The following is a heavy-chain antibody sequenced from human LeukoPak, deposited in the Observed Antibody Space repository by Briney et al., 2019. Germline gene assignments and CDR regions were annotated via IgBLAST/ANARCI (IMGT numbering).Heavy chain of an antibody. CDR2: IWFDGSNK. D-gene: IGHD1-26*01. J-gene: IGHJ6*02. CDR3: AKDLLGGDSGSYYEVGELGMDV. V-gene: IGHV3-30*02. Sequence: PGGSLRLSCAASGFTFSSYGMHWVRQAPGKGLQWVAVIWFDGSNKYYADSVKGRFTISRDKSKNTLYLQMNSLRAEDTAVYYCAKDLLGGDSGSYYEVGELGMDVWGQGTTVTVSS. CDR1: GFTFSSYG.